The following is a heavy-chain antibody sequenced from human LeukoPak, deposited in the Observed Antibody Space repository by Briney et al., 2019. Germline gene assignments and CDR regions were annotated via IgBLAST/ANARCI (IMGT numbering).Heavy chain of an antibody. CDR1: GGSFSSGSYY. CDR3: ARGTHCSGGSCYSYDY. V-gene: IGHV4-61*01. J-gene: IGHJ4*02. D-gene: IGHD2-15*01. CDR2: IYYSGST. Sequence: PSETLSLTCTVSGGSFSSGSYYWSWIRQPPGKGLEWIGYIYYSGSTSYNPSLKSRVTISVDTSKNQFSLKLSSVTAADTAVYYCARGTHCSGGSCYSYDYWGQGTLVTVSS.